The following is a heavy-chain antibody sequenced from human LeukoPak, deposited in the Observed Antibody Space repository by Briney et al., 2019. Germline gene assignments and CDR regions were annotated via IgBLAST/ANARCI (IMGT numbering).Heavy chain of an antibody. CDR1: GFTFSSYS. V-gene: IGHV3-21*01. J-gene: IGHJ4*02. Sequence: GSLRLSCAASGFTFSSYSMSWVRQAPGKGLEWVSSISGSSTYIYYAGSVKGRFTISRDDANNSLSLHMISLRAEDTAVYYCARVWYGQADSWGQGTLVTVSS. D-gene: IGHD1-14*01. CDR3: ARVWYGQADS. CDR2: ISGSSTYI.